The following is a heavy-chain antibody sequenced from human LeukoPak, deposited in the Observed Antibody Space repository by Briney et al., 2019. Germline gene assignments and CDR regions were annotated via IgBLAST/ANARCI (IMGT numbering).Heavy chain of an antibody. D-gene: IGHD6-25*01. Sequence: SQTLSLTCAISGDSVSSNSVTWNWIRQSPSRGLEWLGRTYCRSKWFYDYAVSVKSRITINPDTSKNQFSLQLNSVTPDDTAVYYCAKARLPYVLDVWGQGTAVAVSS. CDR3: AKARLPYVLDV. V-gene: IGHV6-1*01. CDR1: GDSVSSNSVT. CDR2: TYCRSKWFY. J-gene: IGHJ6*02.